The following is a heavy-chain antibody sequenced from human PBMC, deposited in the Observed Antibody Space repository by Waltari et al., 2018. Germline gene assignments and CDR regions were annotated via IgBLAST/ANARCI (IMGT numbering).Heavy chain of an antibody. D-gene: IGHD5-18*01. CDR1: GFTFGDYA. V-gene: IGHV3-49*03. CDR2: IRSKAYGGTT. Sequence: EVQLVESGGGLVQPGRSLRLSCTASGFTFGDYAMSWFRQAPGKGLEWVGFIRSKAYGGTTEYAASVKGRFTISRDDSKSIAYLQMNSLKTEDTAVYYCTRDGGGPAMEYWGQGTLVTVSS. CDR3: TRDGGGPAMEY. J-gene: IGHJ4*02.